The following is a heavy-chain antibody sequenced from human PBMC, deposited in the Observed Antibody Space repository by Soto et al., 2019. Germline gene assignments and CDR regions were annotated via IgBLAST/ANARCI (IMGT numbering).Heavy chain of an antibody. CDR3: ARGYNDFWSGYFTWFGP. D-gene: IGHD3-3*01. J-gene: IGHJ5*02. CDR1: GGSISSYY. CDR2: IYSSGST. Sequence: SETLSLTCTVSGGSISSYYWSWIRQPPGKGLEWIGYIYSSGSTNYNPSLKSRVTISLDTSKNQFSLRLSSVTAADTAVYYCARGYNDFWSGYFTWFGPWGQGTLVSVS. V-gene: IGHV4-59*01.